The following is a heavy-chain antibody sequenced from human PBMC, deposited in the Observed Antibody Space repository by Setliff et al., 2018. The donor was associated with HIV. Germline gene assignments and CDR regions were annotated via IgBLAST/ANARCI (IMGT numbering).Heavy chain of an antibody. J-gene: IGHJ4*02. D-gene: IGHD3-16*02. CDR2: IIPVFDTT. V-gene: IGHV1-69*13. CDR1: GGTFSNYA. CDR3: AVGDYVWGSYRLDF. Sequence: SVQVSCKASGGTFSNYAFSWVRLAPGQGLEWMGGIIPVFDTTNYEKKFRDRVTITADESTSAVYLELISLRSEDTAVYYCAVGDYVWGSYRLDFWGQGTLVTVSS.